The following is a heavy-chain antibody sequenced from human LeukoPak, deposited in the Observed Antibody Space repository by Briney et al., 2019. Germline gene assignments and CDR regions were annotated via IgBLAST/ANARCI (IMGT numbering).Heavy chain of an antibody. D-gene: IGHD3-3*01. CDR1: GGSFSGYY. CDR3: ARAPRFLEWLLPNWFDP. Sequence: SETLSLTCAVYGGSFSGYYWSWIRQPPGKGLEWIGEINHSGSTNYNPSLKSRVTISVDTSKNQFSLKLSSVTAADTAVYYCARAPRFLEWLLPNWFDPWGQGTLVTASS. J-gene: IGHJ5*02. CDR2: INHSGST. V-gene: IGHV4-34*01.